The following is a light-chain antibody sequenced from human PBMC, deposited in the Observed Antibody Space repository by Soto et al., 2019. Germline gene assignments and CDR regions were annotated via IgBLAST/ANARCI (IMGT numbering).Light chain of an antibody. Sequence: DVVMTQSPLSLPVTLGQPASISCRSSESLIHSDGSTYLSWFQQRPCQSPRRLISEVSDRDSGVPDRVSGSGSGTDFTLKISRVEAEDVGVYYCMQGTHWPWTFGQGTEVEIK. CDR3: MQGTHWPWT. CDR2: EVS. V-gene: IGKV2-30*02. J-gene: IGKJ1*01. CDR1: ESLIHSDGSTY.